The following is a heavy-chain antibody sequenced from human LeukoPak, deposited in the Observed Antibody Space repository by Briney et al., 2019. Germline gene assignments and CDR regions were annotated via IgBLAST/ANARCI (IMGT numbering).Heavy chain of an antibody. J-gene: IGHJ4*02. CDR1: GYSFTSYW. V-gene: IGHV5-51*01. D-gene: IGHD3-10*01. CDR3: ARRAYGSGSYYNPLFDY. Sequence: GESLKISCKGSGYSFTSYWIGWVRQMPGKGLEWMGIIYPGDSDTRYSPSFQGQVTISADKSISTAYLQWSSLKASDTAMYYCARRAYGSGSYYNPLFDYWGQGTLVTVSS. CDR2: IYPGDSDT.